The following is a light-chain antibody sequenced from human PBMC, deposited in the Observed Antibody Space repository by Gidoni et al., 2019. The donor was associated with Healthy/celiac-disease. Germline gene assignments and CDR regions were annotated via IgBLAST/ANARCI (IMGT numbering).Light chain of an antibody. V-gene: IGKV1-39*01. Sequence: DIQMTQSPSSLSASVGDRVTLTCRASQSISSYLTWSQQKPGKAPKLLIYAASSLQSGVPSRFSRSGSWTDFTLTISSLLPEDFATYYCQQSYSTPPTFGGGTKVEIK. J-gene: IGKJ4*01. CDR1: QSISSY. CDR3: QQSYSTPPT. CDR2: AAS.